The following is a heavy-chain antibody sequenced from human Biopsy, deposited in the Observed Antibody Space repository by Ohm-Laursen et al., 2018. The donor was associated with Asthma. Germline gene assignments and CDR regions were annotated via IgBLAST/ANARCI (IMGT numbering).Heavy chain of an antibody. V-gene: IGHV4-59*01. Sequence: GTLSLTCSVYGGSISNFYWSWIRRSPEKGLEWMGYVYWTGSTNYNPSLKSRVTMSVDTSKNRIFLELTSVTAADTAIYYCVRAVRNEQWLAPFDYWGQGKPVTVSS. J-gene: IGHJ4*02. CDR1: GGSISNFY. D-gene: IGHD6-19*01. CDR2: VYWTGST. CDR3: VRAVRNEQWLAPFDY.